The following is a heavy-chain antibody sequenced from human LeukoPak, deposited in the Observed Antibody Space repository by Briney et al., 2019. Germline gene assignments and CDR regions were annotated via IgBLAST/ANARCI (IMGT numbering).Heavy chain of an antibody. D-gene: IGHD3-16*02. Sequence: LVKVSCKASGGTFSSYAISWVRQAPGQGLEWMGGIIPIFGTANYAQKFQGRVTITTDESTSTAYMELSSLRSEDTAVYYCAGEGMITFGGVIVSNWFDPWGQGTLVTVSS. CDR2: IIPIFGTA. CDR3: AGEGMITFGGVIVSNWFDP. CDR1: GGTFSSYA. J-gene: IGHJ5*02. V-gene: IGHV1-69*05.